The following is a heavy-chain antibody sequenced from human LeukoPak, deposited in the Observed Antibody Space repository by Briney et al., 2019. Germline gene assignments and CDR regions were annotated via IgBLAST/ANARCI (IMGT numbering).Heavy chain of an antibody. CDR1: GFSLSTSGMG. CDR2: IYWDDAK. Sequence: SGPTLVNPTQTLTLTCTFSGFSLSTSGMGVGWLRQPPGKPLEWLALIYWDDAKRYSPSLKSRLTITKDTSKNQVVLTMTNMDPVDTPKYYWPHSYRDDYYDSSVGYGGKETLATVP. J-gene: IGHJ4*02. D-gene: IGHD3-22*01. CDR3: PHSYRDDYYDSSVGY. V-gene: IGHV2-5*02.